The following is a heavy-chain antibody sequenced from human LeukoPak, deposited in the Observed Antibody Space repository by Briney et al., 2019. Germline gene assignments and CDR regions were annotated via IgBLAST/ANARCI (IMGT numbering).Heavy chain of an antibody. CDR3: ARDSTYWYDSGSSGPHYFDY. Sequence: GGSPRLSCAASGFIFSNYAMHWVRQAPGKGLEWVALISSDGSKTYHADSVKGRFSISRDNSKSTLYLQLNSLRAEDTSVYYCARDSTYWYDSGSSGPHYFDYWGQGTLVTVSS. J-gene: IGHJ4*02. CDR2: ISSDGSKT. D-gene: IGHD3-10*01. CDR1: GFIFSNYA. V-gene: IGHV3-30*01.